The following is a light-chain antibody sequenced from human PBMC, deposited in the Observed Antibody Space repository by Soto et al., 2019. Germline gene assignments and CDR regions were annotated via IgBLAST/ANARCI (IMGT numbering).Light chain of an antibody. CDR1: QTISTW. Sequence: DIQMTQSPSPLSASVGDRVTITCRASQTISTWLAWYQQKPGKAPKLLIYDVSTLGSGVPARFSGSGSGTEFTLTISSLQSEDFAVYFCQQYNIWPQTFGQGTKVDIK. V-gene: IGKV1-5*01. CDR3: QQYNIWPQT. CDR2: DVS. J-gene: IGKJ1*01.